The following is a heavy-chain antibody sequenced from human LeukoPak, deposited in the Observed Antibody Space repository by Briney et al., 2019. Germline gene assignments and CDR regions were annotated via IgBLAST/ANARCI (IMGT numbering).Heavy chain of an antibody. CDR3: ARRGYYGSGSLAIDY. Sequence: SETLSLTCTVSGGSISSYYWSWIRQPPGKGLEWIGYIYYSGSANYNPSLKSRVTISVDTSKNQFSLKLSSVTAADTAVYYCARRGYYGSGSLAIDYRGQGTLVTVSS. D-gene: IGHD3-10*01. CDR1: GGSISSYY. J-gene: IGHJ4*02. CDR2: IYYSGSA. V-gene: IGHV4-59*08.